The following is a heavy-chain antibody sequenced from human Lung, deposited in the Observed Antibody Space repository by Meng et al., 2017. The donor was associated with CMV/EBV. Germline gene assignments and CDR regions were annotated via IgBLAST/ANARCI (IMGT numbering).Heavy chain of an antibody. CDR2: IYSSGRT. Sequence: VHLEESGGGLSQPGGSLRLSCAASGFTVTSYYMHWVRQAPGKGLEWVSVIYSSGRTYYADSVKGRFTISRDNSKNTVDLQMNTLRAEDTAIYYCVRGPLLGWFDPWGQGALVTVSS. CDR1: GFTVTSYY. V-gene: IGHV3-53*01. CDR3: VRGPLLGWFDP. J-gene: IGHJ5*02.